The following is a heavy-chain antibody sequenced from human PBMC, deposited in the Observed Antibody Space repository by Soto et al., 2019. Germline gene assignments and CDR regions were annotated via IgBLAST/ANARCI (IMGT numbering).Heavy chain of an antibody. D-gene: IGHD4-17*01. Sequence: PGGSLRLSCAASGFTFSSYWMSWVRQAPGKGLEWVANIKQDGSEKQYVDSVRGRFTISRDNAENSLYLQMNSLRVEDTALYYCERDPQTRNDYGGNDYWGQGTLVNVSS. V-gene: IGHV3-7*01. CDR3: ERDPQTRNDYGGNDY. CDR1: GFTFSSYW. CDR2: IKQDGSEK. J-gene: IGHJ4*02.